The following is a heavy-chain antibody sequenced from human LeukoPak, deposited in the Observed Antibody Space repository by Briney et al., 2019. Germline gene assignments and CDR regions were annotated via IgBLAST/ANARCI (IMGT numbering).Heavy chain of an antibody. V-gene: IGHV3-23*01. J-gene: IGHJ4*02. CDR1: GFTFNIYA. CDR2: VGGGPDI. Sequence: PGGSLRLSCVASGFTFNIYAMSWVRQAPGKGLEWVAGVGGGPDIHYADSVKGRFTASRDDSKNTVYLHMSSLRVEDTAKYFCAKDATSGNSMWDPSDCWGQGTLVTVST. CDR3: AKDATSGNSMWDPSDC. D-gene: IGHD1-26*01.